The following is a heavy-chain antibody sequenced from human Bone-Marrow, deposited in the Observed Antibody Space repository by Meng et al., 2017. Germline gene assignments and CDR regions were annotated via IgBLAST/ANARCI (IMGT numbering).Heavy chain of an antibody. Sequence: SETLSLTCTVSGGSISSYYWSWIRQPAGKGLEWIGRIYTSGSTNYNPSLKSRVTMSVDTSKNQFSLKLSSVTAADMAVYYCARTPQIAAAGLLVDYWGQGTLVTVSS. CDR2: IYTSGST. J-gene: IGHJ4*02. CDR3: ARTPQIAAAGLLVDY. CDR1: GGSISSYY. D-gene: IGHD6-13*01. V-gene: IGHV4-4*07.